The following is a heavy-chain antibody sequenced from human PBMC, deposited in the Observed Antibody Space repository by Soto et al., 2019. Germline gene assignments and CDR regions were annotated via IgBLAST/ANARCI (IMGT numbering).Heavy chain of an antibody. CDR1: GFTFSSYT. Sequence: GGSLRLSCSASGFTFSSYTMHWVRQAPGRGLDYVSGIRGNGDSPFYADSVKGRFTISRDNSKNALYLLMSSLSADDTAVYYCVKSRGGNNFDFFDWGQGALVTVSS. J-gene: IGHJ4*02. D-gene: IGHD5-12*01. V-gene: IGHV3-64D*06. CDR2: IRGNGDSP. CDR3: VKSRGGNNFDFFD.